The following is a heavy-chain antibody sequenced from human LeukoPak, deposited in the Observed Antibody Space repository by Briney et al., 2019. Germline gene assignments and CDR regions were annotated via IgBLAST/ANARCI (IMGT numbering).Heavy chain of an antibody. CDR3: ARDEVIPAAIPYGMDV. CDR2: IYTSGST. J-gene: IGHJ6*02. D-gene: IGHD2-2*01. CDR1: GGSISSYY. V-gene: IGHV4-4*07. Sequence: RTSETLSLNCTVSGGSISSYYWRWIRQPAGKGLEWIGRIYTSGSTNYNPSLKSRVTMSVDTSKNQFSLKLSSVTAADTAVYYCARDEVIPAAIPYGMDVWGQGTTVTVSS.